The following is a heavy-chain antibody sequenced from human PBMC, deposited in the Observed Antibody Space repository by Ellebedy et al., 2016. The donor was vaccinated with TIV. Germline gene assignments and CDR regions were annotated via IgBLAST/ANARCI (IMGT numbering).Heavy chain of an antibody. V-gene: IGHV3-48*01. J-gene: IGHJ6*02. CDR1: GFTFSSYS. CDR3: AKVATMVRGVIIPGVV. D-gene: IGHD3-10*01. CDR2: ISSSSSTI. Sequence: PGGSLRLSCAASGFTFSSYSMNWVRQAPGKGLEWVSYISSSSSTIYYADSVKGRFTISRDNAKNSLYLQMNSLRAEDTAVYYCAKVATMVRGVIIPGVVWGQGTTVTVSS.